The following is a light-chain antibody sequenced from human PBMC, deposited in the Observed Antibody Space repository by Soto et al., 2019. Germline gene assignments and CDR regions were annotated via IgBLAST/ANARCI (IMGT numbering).Light chain of an antibody. J-gene: IGLJ2*01. CDR2: EGS. CDR1: SSDVGTYNL. V-gene: IGLV2-23*01. CDR3: CSYAGSSTLV. Sequence: QSALTQPASVSGSPGQSITISCTGTSSDVGTYNLVSWYQQHPGKAPKLMICEGSKRPSGVSNRFSGSKSGNTASLTISGLHAEDEADYYCCSYAGSSTLVFGGGTKLTVL.